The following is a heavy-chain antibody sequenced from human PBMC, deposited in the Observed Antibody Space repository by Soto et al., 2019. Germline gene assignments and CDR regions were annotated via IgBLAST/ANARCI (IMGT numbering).Heavy chain of an antibody. CDR2: ISGSGGST. CDR3: AKVQWPDYYYGMDV. D-gene: IGHD6-19*01. Sequence: VSLRLSCAASGFTFSSYAMSWVRQAPGKGLEWVSAISGSGGSTYYADSVKGRFTISRDNSKNTLYLQMNSLRAEDTAVYYCAKVQWPDYYYGMDVWGQGTTVTVSS. J-gene: IGHJ6*02. V-gene: IGHV3-23*01. CDR1: GFTFSSYA.